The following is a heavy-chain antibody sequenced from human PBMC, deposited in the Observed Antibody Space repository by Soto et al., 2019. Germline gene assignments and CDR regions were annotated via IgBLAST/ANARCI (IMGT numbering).Heavy chain of an antibody. V-gene: IGHV3-48*01. CDR1: GFTFSSYS. CDR2: ISSSSSTI. CDR3: ARDPDVLPSVTVAFDI. D-gene: IGHD2-8*02. Sequence: GGSLRLSCAASGFTFSSYSMNWVRQAPGKGLEWVSYISSSSSTIYYADSVKGRFTISGDNAKNSLYLQMNSLRAEDTAVYYCARDPDVLPSVTVAFDIWGQGTMVTVSS. J-gene: IGHJ3*02.